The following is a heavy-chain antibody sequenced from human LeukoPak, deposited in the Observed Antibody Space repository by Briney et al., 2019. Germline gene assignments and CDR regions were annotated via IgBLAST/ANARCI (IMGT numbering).Heavy chain of an antibody. V-gene: IGHV3-33*01. CDR1: EFTFSSYG. CDR3: ARDNPGAFWTGYYPMYYFDY. J-gene: IGHJ4*02. CDR2: VWYDGSNK. Sequence: PGGSLRLSCAASEFTFSSYGMHWVRQAPGKGLEWVAVVWYDGSNKYYADSVKGRFTISRDNSKNTLYLQMNSLRAEDTAVYYCARDNPGAFWTGYYPMYYFDYWGQGTLVTVSS. D-gene: IGHD3/OR15-3a*01.